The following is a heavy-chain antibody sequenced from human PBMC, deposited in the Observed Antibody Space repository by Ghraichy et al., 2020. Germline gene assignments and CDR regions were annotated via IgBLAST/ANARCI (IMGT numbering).Heavy chain of an antibody. V-gene: IGHV1-18*01. CDR2: ISAYNGNT. CDR3: SLGGNYYGSGYYFDY. D-gene: IGHD3-10*01. J-gene: IGHJ4*02. Sequence: ASVKVSCKASGYTFTSYGISWVRQAPGQGLEWMGWISAYNGNTNYAQKLQGRVTMTTDTSTSTAYMELRSLRSDDTAVYYCSLGGNYYGSGYYFDYWGQGTLVTVSS. CDR1: GYTFTSYG.